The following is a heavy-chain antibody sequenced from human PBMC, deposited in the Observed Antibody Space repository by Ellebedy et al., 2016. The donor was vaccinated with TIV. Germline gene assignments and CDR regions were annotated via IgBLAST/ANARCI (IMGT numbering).Heavy chain of an antibody. CDR2: ISGSGGNT. CDR1: GFTFSSYS. V-gene: IGHV3-23*01. Sequence: GESLKISCAASGFTFSSYSMSWVRQAPGKGLEWVSGISGSGGNTYYADSVKGRFAISRANSKNTLYLQMDSLRAEDTAVYYCAKGFYDSDPPFDYWGQGTLVTVSS. J-gene: IGHJ4*02. D-gene: IGHD3-22*01. CDR3: AKGFYDSDPPFDY.